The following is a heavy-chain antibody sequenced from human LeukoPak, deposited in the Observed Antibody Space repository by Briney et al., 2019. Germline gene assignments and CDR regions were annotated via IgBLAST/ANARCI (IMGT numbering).Heavy chain of an antibody. J-gene: IGHJ5*02. CDR3: ARGTYGLRIDNWFDP. V-gene: IGHV3-21*01. CDR2: ISSSGSYI. Sequence: GGSLRLSCAASGFTFSNYNMNWVRQAPGKGLEWVSSISSSGSYIYYADSVKGRFTISRDNAKNTLYLQMNSLRAEDTAVYYCARGTYGLRIDNWFDPWGQGTLVTVSS. D-gene: IGHD1-26*01. CDR1: GFTFSNYN.